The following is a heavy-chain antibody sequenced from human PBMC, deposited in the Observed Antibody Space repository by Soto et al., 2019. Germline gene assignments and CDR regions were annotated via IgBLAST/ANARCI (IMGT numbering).Heavy chain of an antibody. J-gene: IGHJ4*02. D-gene: IGHD6-19*01. CDR2: IYYSGST. CDR3: AGIGGGIAVAAHGY. CDR1: GGSISSSSYY. V-gene: IGHV4-39*01. Sequence: SETLSLTCTVSGGSISSSSYYWGWIRQPPGKGLEWIGSIYYSGSTYYNPSLKSRVTISVDTSKNQFSLKLSSVTAADTAVYYCAGIGGGIAVAAHGYWGQGTLVTVSS.